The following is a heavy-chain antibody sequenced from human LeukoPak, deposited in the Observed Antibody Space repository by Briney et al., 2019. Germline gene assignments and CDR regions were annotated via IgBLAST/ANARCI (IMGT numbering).Heavy chain of an antibody. CDR3: ARGDYDYVWGSYRPSRGTFGGH. D-gene: IGHD3-16*02. J-gene: IGHJ4*02. V-gene: IGHV1-69*13. CDR2: IIPIFDTA. Sequence: ASVKVSCKASGGTLNSYAIIWVRQAPGQGLEWMGGIIPIFDTANYAQKFQDRVTITADESTSTDYMEMSSMRSEDTAVYYCARGDYDYVWGSYRPSRGTFGGHWGQGTLVTVSS. CDR1: GGTLNSYA.